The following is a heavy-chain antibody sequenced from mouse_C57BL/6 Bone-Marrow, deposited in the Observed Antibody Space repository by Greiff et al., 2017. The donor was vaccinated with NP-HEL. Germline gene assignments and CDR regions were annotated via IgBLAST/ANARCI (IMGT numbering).Heavy chain of an antibody. D-gene: IGHD2-4*01. J-gene: IGHJ3*01. CDR2: IYPGSGST. CDR3: ASRYYDYDRFAY. CDR1: GYTFTSYW. V-gene: IGHV1-55*01. Sequence: QVQLQQPGAELVKPGASVKMSCKASGYTFTSYWITWVKQRPGQGLEWIGDIYPGSGSTNYNEKFKSKATLTVDTSSSTAYMQLSSLTSEDSAVYYGASRYYDYDRFAYWGQGTLVTVSA.